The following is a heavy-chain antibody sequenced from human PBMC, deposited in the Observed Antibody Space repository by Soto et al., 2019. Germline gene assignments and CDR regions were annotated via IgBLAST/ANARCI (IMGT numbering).Heavy chain of an antibody. Sequence: SVKVSWKASGGTFSSYTISWVRQAPGQGLEWMGRIIPILGIANYAQKVQGRVTITADKSTSTAYMELSSLRSEDTAVYYCARAVAVPADFDYWGQGTLVTVSS. CDR2: IIPILGIA. J-gene: IGHJ4*02. V-gene: IGHV1-69*02. CDR3: ARAVAVPADFDY. CDR1: GGTFSSYT. D-gene: IGHD6-19*01.